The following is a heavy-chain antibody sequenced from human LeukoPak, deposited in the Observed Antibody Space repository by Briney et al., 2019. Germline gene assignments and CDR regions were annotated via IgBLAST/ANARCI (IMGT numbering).Heavy chain of an antibody. V-gene: IGHV3-74*01. CDR3: AGCGGDCYSPDS. J-gene: IGHJ4*02. D-gene: IGHD2-21*01. CDR1: GFTFSSYW. Sequence: PGGSLRLSCAASGFTFSSYWMHWVRQAPGEGLVWVSRISTDGTSTSYADSVKGRFTISRYNAKNTLYLQMNSLRAEDTAVYYCAGCGGDCYSPDSWGQGALVTVSS. CDR2: ISTDGTST.